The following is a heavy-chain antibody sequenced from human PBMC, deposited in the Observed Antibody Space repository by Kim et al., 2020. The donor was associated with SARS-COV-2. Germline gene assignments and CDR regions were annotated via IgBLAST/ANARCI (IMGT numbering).Heavy chain of an antibody. Sequence: SVKVSCKASGGTFSSYAISWVRQAPGQGLEWMGGIIPIFGTANYAQKFQGRVTITADESTSTAYMELSSLRSEDTAVYYCARESYYGSGSYYYYYGMDVWGQGTTVTVSS. V-gene: IGHV1-69*13. CDR1: GGTFSSYA. J-gene: IGHJ6*02. CDR3: ARESYYGSGSYYYYYGMDV. D-gene: IGHD3-10*01. CDR2: IIPIFGTA.